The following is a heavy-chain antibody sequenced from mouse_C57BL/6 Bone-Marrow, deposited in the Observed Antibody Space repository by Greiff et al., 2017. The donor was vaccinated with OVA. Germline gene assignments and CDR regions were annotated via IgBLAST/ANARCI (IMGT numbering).Heavy chain of an antibody. D-gene: IGHD1-1*01. V-gene: IGHV5-4*03. J-gene: IGHJ1*03. CDR2: ISDGGSYT. CDR3: ARAPYYDGSSHLSYWYFDV. Sequence: DVNLVESGGGLVKPGGSLKLSCAASGFTFSSYAMSWVRQTPEKRLEWVATISDGGSYTYYPDNVKGRFTISRDNAKNNLYLQMSHLKSEDTAMYYCARAPYYDGSSHLSYWYFDVWGTGTTVTVSS. CDR1: GFTFSSYA.